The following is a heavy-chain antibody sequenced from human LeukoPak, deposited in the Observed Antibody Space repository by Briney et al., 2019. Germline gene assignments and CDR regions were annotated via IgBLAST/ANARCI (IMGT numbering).Heavy chain of an antibody. D-gene: IGHD2-15*01. V-gene: IGHV4-30-4*01. CDR2: IYYSGST. Sequence: SETLSLTCTVSGGSISSGDYYWSWIRQPPGKGLEWIGYIYYSGSTYYNPSLKSRVTISVDPSKNQFSLKLSSVTAADTAVYYCALYCSGGSCYPYYFDYWGQGTLVTVSS. J-gene: IGHJ4*02. CDR3: ALYCSGGSCYPYYFDY. CDR1: GGSISSGDYY.